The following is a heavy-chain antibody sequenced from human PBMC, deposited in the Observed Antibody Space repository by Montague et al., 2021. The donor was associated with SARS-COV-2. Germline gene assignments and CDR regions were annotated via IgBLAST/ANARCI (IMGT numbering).Heavy chain of an antibody. V-gene: IGHV3-48*03. CDR3: ARDSGELDYYGSGSYYRYFDY. D-gene: IGHD3-10*01. J-gene: IGHJ4*02. CDR1: GFTFSSYE. CDR2: ISSSGSTI. Sequence: SPRLSCAASGFTFSSYEMNWVRQAPGKGLEWVSYISSSGSTIYYADSVKGRFTISRDNAKNSLYLQMNSLRAEDTAVYYCARDSGELDYYGSGSYYRYFDYWGQGTLVTVSS.